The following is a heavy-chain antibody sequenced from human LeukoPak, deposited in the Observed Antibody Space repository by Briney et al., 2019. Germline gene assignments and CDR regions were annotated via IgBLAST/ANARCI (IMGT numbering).Heavy chain of an antibody. D-gene: IGHD3-10*01. V-gene: IGHV1-2*02. Sequence: AAVKVSCKASGYTFTGYYMHWVRQAPGQGLEWMGWINPNSGGTNYAQKFQGRVTMTRDTSISTAYMELSRLRSADTAVYYCARRGSRALGYDYWGQGTLVTVSS. CDR3: ARRGSRALGYDY. J-gene: IGHJ4*02. CDR2: INPNSGGT. CDR1: GYTFTGYY.